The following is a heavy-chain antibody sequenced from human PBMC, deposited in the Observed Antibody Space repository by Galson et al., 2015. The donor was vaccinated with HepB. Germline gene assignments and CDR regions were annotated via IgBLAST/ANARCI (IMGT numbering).Heavy chain of an antibody. CDR1: GYTFTSYD. Sequence: SVKVSCKASGYTFTSYDINWVRQATGQGLEWMGWMNPNSGNTGYAQKFQGRVTMTRNTSISTAYMELSSLRSEDTAVYYCARGKLARDGAVAAGPGDFQHWGQGTLVTVSS. D-gene: IGHD6-13*01. J-gene: IGHJ1*01. CDR3: ARGKLARDGAVAAGPGDFQH. CDR2: MNPNSGNT. V-gene: IGHV1-8*01.